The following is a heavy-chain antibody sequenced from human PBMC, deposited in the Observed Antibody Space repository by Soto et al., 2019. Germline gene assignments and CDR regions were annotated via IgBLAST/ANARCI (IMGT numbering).Heavy chain of an antibody. V-gene: IGHV4-39*01. J-gene: IGHJ6*02. CDR1: CYSVSSSDFE. Sequence: TLALTRPLHCYSVSSSDFERGLRGKPPGKGLEWIGSIYYSGSTYYNPSLKSRVTISVDTSKNQFSLKLSSVTAADTAVYYCARYYGSGTAYYYYPMDALVQGTSVT. CDR3: ARYYGSGTAYYYYPMDA. CDR2: IYYSGST. D-gene: IGHD3-10*01.